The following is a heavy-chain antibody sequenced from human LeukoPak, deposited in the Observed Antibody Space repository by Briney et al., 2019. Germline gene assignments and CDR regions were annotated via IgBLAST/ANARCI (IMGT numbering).Heavy chain of an antibody. CDR1: GFTFDDYA. J-gene: IGHJ6*03. D-gene: IGHD3-10*01. CDR2: ISWNSGSI. Sequence: PGGSLRLSCAASGFTFDDYAMHWVRHAPGKGLEWVSGISWNSGSIGYADSVKGRFTISRDNAKNSLYLQMNSLRVEDSALYYCAKNGDSRAYYFFYMDVWGKGTTVTVSS. V-gene: IGHV3-9*01. CDR3: AKNGDSRAYYFFYMDV.